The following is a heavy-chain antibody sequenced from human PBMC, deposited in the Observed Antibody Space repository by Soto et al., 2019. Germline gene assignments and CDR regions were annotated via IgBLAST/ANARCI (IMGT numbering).Heavy chain of an antibody. D-gene: IGHD2-21*02. CDR3: AREDDGGDRDYYGLDV. Sequence: QVQLQQSGPGLVKPSQTLSLTCTVSGGSISYEYYHWTWIRQSPGKGLEWIGYIHYSGSIIYNPSIKSRVTMSVDTSKNQFSLQLSSVTAADTAVYFCAREDDGGDRDYYGLDVWGQGTTVTVSS. V-gene: IGHV4-30-4*08. J-gene: IGHJ6*02. CDR1: GGSISYEYYH. CDR2: IHYSGSI.